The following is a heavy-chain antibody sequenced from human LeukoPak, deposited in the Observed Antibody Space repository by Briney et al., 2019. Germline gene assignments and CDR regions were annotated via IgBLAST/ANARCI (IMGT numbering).Heavy chain of an antibody. CDR3: VRDETLWTLDW. CDR2: INERGTDS. Sequence: GGSLRLSCTASGFTFIGHFIHAVRQPPWMGLGWVSRINERGTDSMYAESVKGRFTISRDNAKNTVYLQMNSLRAEDTAVYYCVRDETLWTLDWWGQGTLVRVSS. V-gene: IGHV3-74*03. CDR1: GFTFIGHF. J-gene: IGHJ4*02. D-gene: IGHD1-1*01.